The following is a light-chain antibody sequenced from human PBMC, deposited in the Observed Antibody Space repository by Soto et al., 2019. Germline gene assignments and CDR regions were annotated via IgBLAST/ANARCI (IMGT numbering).Light chain of an antibody. Sequence: QSALTQPASVSGSPGQSITISCSGSSSDIGGHNYASWYEQHPGKAPKLILYEVSYRPSGVSNRFSGSKSGNTASLTISGLQAEDEADYYCSSFASSGTPYVFGAGTKVTVL. J-gene: IGLJ1*01. CDR2: EVS. CDR1: SSDIGGHNY. V-gene: IGLV2-14*01. CDR3: SSFASSGTPYV.